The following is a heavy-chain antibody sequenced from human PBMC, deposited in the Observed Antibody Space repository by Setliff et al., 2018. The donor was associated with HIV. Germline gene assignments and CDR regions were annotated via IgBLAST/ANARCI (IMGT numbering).Heavy chain of an antibody. Sequence: ASVKVSCKASGYTYNNYGISWVRQAPGQGLEWMGWINTHSGYTNYAQNVQGRVTVAMDTSTSTAYMELRSLKSDDTAVYYCARGKTWLRFLDYWGQGTLVTVSS. V-gene: IGHV1-18*01. CDR1: GYTYNNYG. J-gene: IGHJ4*02. CDR3: ARGKTWLRFLDY. D-gene: IGHD5-12*01. CDR2: INTHSGYT.